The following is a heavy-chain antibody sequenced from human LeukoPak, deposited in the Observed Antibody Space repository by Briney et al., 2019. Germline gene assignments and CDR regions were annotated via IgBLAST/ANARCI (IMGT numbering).Heavy chain of an antibody. CDR3: KAVTYLPDYYYYYMDV. Sequence: PSETLSLTCAVYGGSFSGYYWSWIRQPPGKGLEWIGEINHSGSTNYNPSLKSRVTISVDTSKNQFSLKLSSVTAADTAVYCCKAVTYLPDYYYYYMDVWGKGTTVTVSS. J-gene: IGHJ6*03. D-gene: IGHD2-21*02. CDR2: INHSGST. V-gene: IGHV4-34*01. CDR1: GGSFSGYY.